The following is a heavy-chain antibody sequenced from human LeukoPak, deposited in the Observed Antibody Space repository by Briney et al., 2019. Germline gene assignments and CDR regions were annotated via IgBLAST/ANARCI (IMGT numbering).Heavy chain of an antibody. CDR1: GFTFSSYA. D-gene: IGHD3-10*01. CDR2: ISSNGGST. Sequence: GGSLRLSCAASGFTFSSYAMHWVRQAPGKGLEYVSAISSNGGSTYYANSVKGRFTISRDNSKNTLYLQMGSLRAEDMAVYYCARGCRLGKAREYYFDYWGQGTLVTVSS. V-gene: IGHV3-64*01. CDR3: ARGCRLGKAREYYFDY. J-gene: IGHJ4*02.